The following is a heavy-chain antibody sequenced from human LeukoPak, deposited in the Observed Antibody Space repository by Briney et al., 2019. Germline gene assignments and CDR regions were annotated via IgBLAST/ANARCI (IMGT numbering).Heavy chain of an antibody. CDR1: GGSISSGGYY. CDR2: IFYSGSA. J-gene: IGHJ4*02. V-gene: IGHV4-31*03. D-gene: IGHD2-2*01. Sequence: SETLSLTCTVSGGSISSGGYYWSWIRQHPGKGLEWIGYIFYSGSAYYNPPLKSRVAISVDTSKSQFSLKLSSVTAADTAVYYCARTRDYQIDYWGQGTLVTVSS. CDR3: ARTRDYQIDY.